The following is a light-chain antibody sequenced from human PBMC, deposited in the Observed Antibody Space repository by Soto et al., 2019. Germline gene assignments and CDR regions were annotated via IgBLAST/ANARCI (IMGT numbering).Light chain of an antibody. CDR3: QQYYSTPVS. CDR1: QSILFSSNNKNY. V-gene: IGKV4-1*01. J-gene: IGKJ4*01. CDR2: WAS. Sequence: DIVMTQSPDSLAVSLGERATINCKSSQSILFSSNNKNYLTWYQQKPGQPPKPLIYWASTRESGVPDRFSGSGSGTDFTLTISSLQAEDGAVYYCQQYYSTPVSFGGGTKVEIK.